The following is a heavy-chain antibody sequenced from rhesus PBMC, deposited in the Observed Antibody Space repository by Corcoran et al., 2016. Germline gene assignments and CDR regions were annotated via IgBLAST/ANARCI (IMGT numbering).Heavy chain of an antibody. CDR2: IYGSSKRT. CDR3: ARGAAAGRPHFDY. Sequence: QVQLQESGPGVVKPSETLSLPCAVSGGSISDSYRWSWIRQPPGKGLEWIGYIYGSSKRTNYNPSLKSLVTIAKDTSKNEFSLKLSSVTAADTAVYYCARGAAAGRPHFDYWGQGVLVTVSS. J-gene: IGHJ4*01. V-gene: IGHV4S10*01. CDR1: GGSISDSYR. D-gene: IGHD6-25*01.